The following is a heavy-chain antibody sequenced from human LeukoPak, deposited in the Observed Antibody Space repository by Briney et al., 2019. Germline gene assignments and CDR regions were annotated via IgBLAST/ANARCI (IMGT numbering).Heavy chain of an antibody. J-gene: IGHJ3*02. CDR1: GYSISSGYY. CDR3: ASPWPQFDAFDI. Sequence: SETLSLTCTVSGYSISSGYYWGWIRQPPGKGLEWIGSIYHSGSTYYNPSLKSRVTISVDTSKNQFSLKPSSVTAADTAVYYCASPWPQFDAFDIWGQGTMVTVSS. D-gene: IGHD5-24*01. CDR2: IYHSGST. V-gene: IGHV4-38-2*02.